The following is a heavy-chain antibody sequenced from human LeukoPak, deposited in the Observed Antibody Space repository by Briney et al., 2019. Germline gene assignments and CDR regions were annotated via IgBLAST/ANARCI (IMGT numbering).Heavy chain of an antibody. CDR1: GFTFSDYY. CDR3: ARSGKIYFDWLLDY. V-gene: IGHV3-11*04. CDR2: IGRSGTTI. D-gene: IGHD3-9*01. Sequence: GGSLRLSCAASGFTFSDYYMSWIRQVPGKGLEWVSYIGRSGTTIHYADSVKGRFTISWDNAKKSLYLQMNSLRAEDKAVYYCARSGKIYFDWLLDYWGQGTLVTVSS. J-gene: IGHJ4*02.